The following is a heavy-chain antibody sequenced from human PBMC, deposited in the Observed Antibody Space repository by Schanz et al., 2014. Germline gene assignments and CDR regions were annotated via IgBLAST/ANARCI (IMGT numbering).Heavy chain of an antibody. CDR3: ARKMKLGVYGGKGHDSLDI. D-gene: IGHD4-17*01. J-gene: IGHJ3*02. Sequence: VRLVESGGGVVQPGGSLRLSCAASGFTFTNYAMSWVRQAPGKGLEWVSLISDSGDTAYYADSVKGRFTISRDNFKGALYLQMSSLRAEDTAVYYCARKMKLGVYGGKGHDSLDIWGQGTMXTVSS. CDR2: ISDSGDTA. V-gene: IGHV3-23*04. CDR1: GFTFTNYA.